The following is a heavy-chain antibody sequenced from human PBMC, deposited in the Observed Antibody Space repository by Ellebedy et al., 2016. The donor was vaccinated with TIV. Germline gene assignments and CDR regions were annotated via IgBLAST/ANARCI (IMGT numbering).Heavy chain of an antibody. D-gene: IGHD2-2*01. Sequence: ASVKVSCKASGGTFSSYAISWVRQAPGQGLEWMGGIIPIFGTANYAQKFQGRVTITADESTSTAYMELSSLRSEDTAVYYCARSLGYCSSTSCYANQRSYFLRAFDIWGQGTMVTVSS. V-gene: IGHV1-69*13. CDR1: GGTFSSYA. CDR2: IIPIFGTA. CDR3: ARSLGYCSSTSCYANQRSYFLRAFDI. J-gene: IGHJ3*02.